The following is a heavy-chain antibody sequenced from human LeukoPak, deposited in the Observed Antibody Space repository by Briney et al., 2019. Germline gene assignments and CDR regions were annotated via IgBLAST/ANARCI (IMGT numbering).Heavy chain of an antibody. D-gene: IGHD6-19*01. V-gene: IGHV3-30*04. CDR3: ARGSSGRSLQTYYYYYGMDV. Sequence: PGGSLRLSCAASGFTFSSYAMHWVRQAPGKGLEWVAVISYDGSNKYYADSVKGRFTISRDNSKNTLYLQMNSLRAEDTAVYYCARGSSGRSLQTYYYYYGMDVWGQGTTATVSS. J-gene: IGHJ6*02. CDR2: ISYDGSNK. CDR1: GFTFSSYA.